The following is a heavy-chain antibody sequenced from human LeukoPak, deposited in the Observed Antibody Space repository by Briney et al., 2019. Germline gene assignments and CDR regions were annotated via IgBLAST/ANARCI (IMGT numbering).Heavy chain of an antibody. Sequence: ASVKVSCKASGYSFATHGISWVRQAPGQGLEWMGWIGAYNGNTNYVQKFQGRVTMTTDTSTSTAYMELRSLRSDDTAVYYCARDGRYNLNYADYWGQGTLVTVSS. CDR1: GYSFATHG. CDR3: ARDGRYNLNYADY. J-gene: IGHJ4*02. CDR2: IGAYNGNT. D-gene: IGHD1-20*01. V-gene: IGHV1-18*01.